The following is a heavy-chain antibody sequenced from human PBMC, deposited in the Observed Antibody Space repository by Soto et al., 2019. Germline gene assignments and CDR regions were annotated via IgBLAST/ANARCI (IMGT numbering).Heavy chain of an antibody. D-gene: IGHD3-16*02. CDR2: INPGNGNT. CDR1: GYTFTAYA. Sequence: QVQLVESGGEEKKPGASVKVSCEASGYTFTAYAIHWLRQAPGQRLEWMAWINPGNGNTRYSQKFLGRVSITRDTSASTAYLELDSLRSEDTAVYYWARSAISPYGGLIGPFDYWGQGNLVTVSS. CDR3: ARSAISPYGGLIGPFDY. V-gene: IGHV1-3*05. J-gene: IGHJ4*02.